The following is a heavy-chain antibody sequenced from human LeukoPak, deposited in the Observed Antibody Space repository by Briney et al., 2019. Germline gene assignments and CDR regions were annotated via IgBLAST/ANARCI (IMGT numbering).Heavy chain of an antibody. V-gene: IGHV3-74*01. J-gene: IGHJ4*02. CDR2: ICDDGSSA. CDR1: GFTFGNYW. CDR3: VSGYCSSTTCYRGAY. Sequence: QPGGSLRLSCAASGFTFGNYWMHWVRQAPGKGLLWVSRICDDGSSANYADSVQGRFTISRDNAKNTVYLQMHSLRAEDTAVYYCVSGYCSSTTCYRGAYWGQGTLVTVSS. D-gene: IGHD2-2*03.